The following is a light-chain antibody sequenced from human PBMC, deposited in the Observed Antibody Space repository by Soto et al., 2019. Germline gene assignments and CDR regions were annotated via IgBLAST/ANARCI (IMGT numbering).Light chain of an antibody. CDR3: QQYGLSPRT. J-gene: IGKJ1*01. Sequence: EIVLTPSPGTLSLSPGERATLSCRASQSVSSSYLAWYQQKPGQAPRLFIYASSIRATGIPDRFSGSGSGTDFTLTISRLEPEDFALYYCQQYGLSPRTFGRGTKVEIK. V-gene: IGKV3-20*01. CDR1: QSVSSSY. CDR2: ASS.